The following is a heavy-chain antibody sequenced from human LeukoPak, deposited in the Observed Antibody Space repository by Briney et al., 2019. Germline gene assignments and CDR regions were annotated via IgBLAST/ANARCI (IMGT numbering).Heavy chain of an antibody. CDR2: IYTSGST. CDR1: GGSISSYY. V-gene: IGHV4-4*07. CDR3: ARGPTVSHYYYYGMDV. Sequence: SETLSLTCTVSGGSISSYYWSWIRQPAGKGLEWIGRIYTSGSTNYNPSLKSRVTMSVDTSKNQFSLKLSSVTTADTAVYYCARGPTVSHYYYYGMDVWGQGTLVTVSS. J-gene: IGHJ6*02. D-gene: IGHD4-17*01.